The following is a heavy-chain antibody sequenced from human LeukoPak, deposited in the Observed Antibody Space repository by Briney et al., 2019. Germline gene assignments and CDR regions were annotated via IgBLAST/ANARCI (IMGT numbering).Heavy chain of an antibody. Sequence: PGGSLRLSCAASGFSVSSDYMSWVRPAPGKGLEWVSVIYSDGSTYYADSVKGRFTIFRDNSRNTLFLQMSSLRAEDMAVYYCARGATDYGGNSLAFDIWGQGTIVTVSS. CDR1: GFSVSSDY. CDR3: ARGATDYGGNSLAFDI. J-gene: IGHJ3*02. D-gene: IGHD4-23*01. CDR2: IYSDGST. V-gene: IGHV3-66*01.